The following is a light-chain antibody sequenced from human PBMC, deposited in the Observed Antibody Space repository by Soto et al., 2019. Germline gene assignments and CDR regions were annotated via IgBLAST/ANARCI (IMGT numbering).Light chain of an antibody. CDR2: GAS. CDR3: QQYGSSPTWT. J-gene: IGKJ1*01. V-gene: IGKV3-20*01. CDR1: QSVSSSY. Sequence: EIVLTQSPGTLSLSPGERATLSCRASQSVSSSYLAWYQQKPGQAPRLLIYGASNSATGIPDRFSGSGSGTDFTLTISRLEPEDFAVYYCQQYGSSPTWTFGQGTKVEIK.